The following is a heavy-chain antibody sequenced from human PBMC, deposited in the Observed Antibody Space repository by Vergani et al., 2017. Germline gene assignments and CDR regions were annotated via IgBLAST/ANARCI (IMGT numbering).Heavy chain of an antibody. CDR3: ARAYGRYDWFDY. V-gene: IGHV3-23*01. D-gene: IGHD1-20*01. CDR2: ISSDGGRT. Sequence: EVQLLESGGGVVQPGGSLRLSCAASGFTFSTYAMTWVRQAPGKGLEWVSTISSDGGRTYYADSVKGRVTISRDNSKNTLYLQMNSLRVEDTAVYYCARAYGRYDWFDYGGKRTLVTVSS. CDR1: GFTFSTYA. J-gene: IGHJ4*01.